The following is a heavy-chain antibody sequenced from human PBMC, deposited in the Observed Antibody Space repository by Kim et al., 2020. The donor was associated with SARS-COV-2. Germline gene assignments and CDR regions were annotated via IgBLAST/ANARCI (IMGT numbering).Heavy chain of an antibody. J-gene: IGHJ4*02. Sequence: GGSLRLSCAASGFTLSDHYMDWVRQAPGKGLEWVGRSRSKANKFTTQYAASVEGRFTISRDNPKNLLFLQMNSLRTEDTALYYCVRGHNSFDHWGQGTLVTVSS. CDR3: VRGHNSFDH. V-gene: IGHV3-72*01. CDR2: SRSKANKFTT. CDR1: GFTLSDHY.